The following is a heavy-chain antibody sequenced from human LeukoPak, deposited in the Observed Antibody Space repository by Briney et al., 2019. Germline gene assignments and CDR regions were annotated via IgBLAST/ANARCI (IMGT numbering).Heavy chain of an antibody. D-gene: IGHD3-22*01. Sequence: PSETLSLTCTVSGGSISSSSYYWSWIRQPAGKGLEWIGRIYTSGSTNYNPSLKSRVTISVDTSKNQFSLKLSSVTAADTAVYYCAGYYDSSGYPRVYWGQGTLVTVSS. CDR3: AGYYDSSGYPRVY. J-gene: IGHJ4*02. CDR1: GGSISSSSYY. CDR2: IYTSGST. V-gene: IGHV4-61*02.